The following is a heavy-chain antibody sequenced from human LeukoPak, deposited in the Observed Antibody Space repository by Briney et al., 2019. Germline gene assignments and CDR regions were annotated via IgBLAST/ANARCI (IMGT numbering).Heavy chain of an antibody. J-gene: IGHJ4*02. CDR3: AKCPPYSSSWYDY. CDR2: ISGSGGST. D-gene: IGHD6-13*01. V-gene: IGHV3-23*01. Sequence: PGGSLRLSCAASGFTFSSYAMSWVRQAPGKGLEWVSDISGSGGSTYYADSVKGRFTISRDNSKNALYLQMNSLRAEDTAVYYCAKCPPYSSSWYDYWGQGTLVTVSS. CDR1: GFTFSSYA.